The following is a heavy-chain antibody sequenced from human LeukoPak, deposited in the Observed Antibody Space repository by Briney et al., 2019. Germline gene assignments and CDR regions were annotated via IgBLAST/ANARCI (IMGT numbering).Heavy chain of an antibody. CDR1: GFTFSTHW. CDR3: ARDVALPTYHFDSSGLLDY. J-gene: IGHJ4*02. V-gene: IGHV3-7*01. Sequence: GGSLRLSCAASGFTFSTHWMSWVRQAPGKGLEWVANIRPDGSEKYYMDSVKGRLTISRDNAKNSLYLQMNSLRGEDTAVYYCARDVALPTYHFDSSGLLDYWGQGTLVTVSS. D-gene: IGHD3-22*01. CDR2: IRPDGSEK.